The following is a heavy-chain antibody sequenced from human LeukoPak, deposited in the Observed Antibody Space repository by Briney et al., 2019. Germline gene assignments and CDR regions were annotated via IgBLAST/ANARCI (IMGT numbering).Heavy chain of an antibody. CDR2: INPRDGGT. J-gene: IGHJ4*02. V-gene: IGHV1-2*02. CDR3: AREGNGLLSKDLDY. D-gene: IGHD2-15*01. CDR1: GYTFTDYY. Sequence: ASVKVSCKGSGYTFTDYYLHWVRQAPGQGLEWVGYINPRDGGTSSPPNFRGRVTMTTDASSSTVYMELSRLTSDDTAIYYCAREGNGLLSKDLDYWGQGTLVTISS.